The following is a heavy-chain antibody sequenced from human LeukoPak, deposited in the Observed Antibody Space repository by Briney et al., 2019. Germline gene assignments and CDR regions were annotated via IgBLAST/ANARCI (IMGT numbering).Heavy chain of an antibody. D-gene: IGHD5-12*01. CDR2: IKQDGSEK. J-gene: IGHJ4*02. CDR1: GFTFSSYW. CDR3: ASDIVATIFSY. V-gene: IGHV3-7*01. Sequence: GGSLRLSCAASGFTFSSYWMSWVCQAPGKRLEWVANIKQDGSEKYYVDSVKGRFTISRDNAKNSLYLQMNSLRAEDTAVYYCASDIVATIFSYWGQGTPVTVSS.